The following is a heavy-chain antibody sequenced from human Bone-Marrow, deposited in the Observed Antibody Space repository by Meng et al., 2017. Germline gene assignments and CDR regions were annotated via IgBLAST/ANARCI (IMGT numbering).Heavy chain of an antibody. CDR3: AHMGSAVTTDYYYYGMDV. J-gene: IGHJ6*02. Sequence: SGPTLVKPTQTLTLTCTFSGFSLSTSGVGVGWIRQPPGKALEWLALIYWDDDKRYSPSLKSRLTITKDTSKHQVVLTMTNMDPVDTATYYCAHMGSAVTTDYYYYGMDVWGQGTTVTVSS. CDR1: GFSLSTSGVG. V-gene: IGHV2-5*02. D-gene: IGHD4-17*01. CDR2: IYWDDDK.